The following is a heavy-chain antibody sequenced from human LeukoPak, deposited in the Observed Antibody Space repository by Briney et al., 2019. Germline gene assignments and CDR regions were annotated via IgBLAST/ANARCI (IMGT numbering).Heavy chain of an antibody. CDR1: GGSISSGSYY. CDR2: IYTSGST. J-gene: IGHJ5*02. D-gene: IGHD3-10*01. V-gene: IGHV4-61*02. CDR3: ARVPYGSGSYLFHWFDP. Sequence: SETLSLTCTVSGGSISSGSYYWTWIRQPAGKGLEYIGRIYTSGSTSYNPSLKSRVTISVDTAKNQFSLKLSSVTAADTAVYYCARVPYGSGSYLFHWFDPWGQGTLVTVSS.